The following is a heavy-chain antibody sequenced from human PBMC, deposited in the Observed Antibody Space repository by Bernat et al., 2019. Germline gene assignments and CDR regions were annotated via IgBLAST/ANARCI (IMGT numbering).Heavy chain of an antibody. J-gene: IGHJ4*02. CDR2: ISYDGNNK. CDR1: GFNLSIYA. D-gene: IGHD1-20*01. V-gene: IGHV3-30*04. CDR3: ARERTKYNWSPDGLED. Sequence: VQLVESGGGVVQPEKSLRLSCAHSGFNLSIYAMYWVRQAPGKGLEWVALISYDGNNKNYADSVKSRFTISRDNSRNTLYLQMNNLKAEDTAVYYCARERTKYNWSPDGLEDWGQGTLVTVSS.